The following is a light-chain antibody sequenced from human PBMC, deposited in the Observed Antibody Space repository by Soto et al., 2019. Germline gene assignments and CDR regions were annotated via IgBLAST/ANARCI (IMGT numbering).Light chain of an antibody. CDR2: DVT. Sequence: QSVLTQPRSVSGSPGQSVALSCTGTSSDVGGYNYVSWYQKHPGKAPKLVIFDVTKRPSGVPDRFSGSKSGNTASLTISGLRAEDEADYYCCSYGARFGGGTKVTVL. V-gene: IGLV2-11*01. CDR1: SSDVGGYNY. J-gene: IGLJ3*02. CDR3: CSYGAR.